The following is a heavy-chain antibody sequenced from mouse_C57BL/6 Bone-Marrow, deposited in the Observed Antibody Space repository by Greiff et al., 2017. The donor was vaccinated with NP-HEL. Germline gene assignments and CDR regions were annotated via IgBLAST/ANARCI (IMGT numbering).Heavy chain of an antibody. CDR1: GYTFTSYW. J-gene: IGHJ1*03. CDR2: IDPSDSET. Sequence: QVQLQQPGAELVRPGSSVKLSCKASGYTFTSYWMHWVKQRPIQGLEWIGNIDPSDSETHYNQKFKDKATLTVDKSSSTAYMQLSSLTSEDSAVYYCLLITTVVATRYFDVWGTGTTVTVSS. V-gene: IGHV1-52*01. CDR3: LLITTVVATRYFDV. D-gene: IGHD1-1*01.